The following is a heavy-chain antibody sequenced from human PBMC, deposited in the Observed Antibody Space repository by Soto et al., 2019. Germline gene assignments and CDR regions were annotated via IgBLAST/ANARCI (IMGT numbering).Heavy chain of an antibody. D-gene: IGHD3-3*01. CDR1: GYTFTSYG. V-gene: IGHV1-18*01. CDR3: ARDTPEPRYYGFWSGYSRPYYYYYMDV. CDR2: ISAYNGNT. Sequence: QVQLVQSGAEVKKPGASVKVSCKASGYTFTSYGISWVRQAPGQGLEWMGWISAYNGNTNYAQKLQGRVTMTTDTSTSTAYMELRSLRSDDTAVYYCARDTPEPRYYGFWSGYSRPYYYYYMDVWGKGTTVTVSS. J-gene: IGHJ6*03.